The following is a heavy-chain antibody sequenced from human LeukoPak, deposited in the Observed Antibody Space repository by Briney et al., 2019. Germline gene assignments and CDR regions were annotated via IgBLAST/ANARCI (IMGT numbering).Heavy chain of an antibody. CDR2: VSSGNSFI. CDR3: AREVKGALHALDI. J-gene: IGHJ3*02. Sequence: KSGGSLRLSCAASGFTFSSYSMNWVRQAPGKGLEWVSSVSSGNSFISYADSVRGRFTISRDNAKNSLYVQMNSLRAEDTAVYYCAREVKGALHALDIWGQGTMVTVSS. D-gene: IGHD1-26*01. V-gene: IGHV3-21*01. CDR1: GFTFSSYS.